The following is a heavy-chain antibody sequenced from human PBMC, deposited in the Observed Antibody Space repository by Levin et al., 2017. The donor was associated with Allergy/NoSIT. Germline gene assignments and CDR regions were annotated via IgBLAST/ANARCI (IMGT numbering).Heavy chain of an antibody. Sequence: GGSLRLSCKASGYTFTSYGISWVRQAPGQGLEWMGWISAYNGNTNYAQKLQGRVTMTTDTSTSTAYMELRSLRSDDTAVYYCARGRDYGDPEIDYWGQGTLVTVSS. CDR1: GYTFTSYG. CDR3: ARGRDYGDPEIDY. CDR2: ISAYNGNT. V-gene: IGHV1-18*01. J-gene: IGHJ4*02. D-gene: IGHD4-17*01.